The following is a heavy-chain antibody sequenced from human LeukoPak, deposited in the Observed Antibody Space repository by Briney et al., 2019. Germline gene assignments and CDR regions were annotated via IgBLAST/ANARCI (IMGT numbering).Heavy chain of an antibody. CDR3: ARDQSYYYDSSGYYSDY. J-gene: IGHJ4*02. CDR1: GFTFSSYW. CDR2: IKQDGSEK. D-gene: IGHD3-22*01. Sequence: GGSPRLSCAASGFTFSSYWMSWVRQAPGKGLEWVANIKQDGSEKYYVDSVKGRFTISRDNAKNSLYLQMNSLRAEDTAVYYCARDQSYYYDSSGYYSDYWGQGTLVTVSS. V-gene: IGHV3-7*01.